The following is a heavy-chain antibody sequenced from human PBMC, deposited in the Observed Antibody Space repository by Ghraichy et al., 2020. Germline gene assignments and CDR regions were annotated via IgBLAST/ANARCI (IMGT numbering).Heavy chain of an antibody. D-gene: IGHD3-10*01. Sequence: ASVKVSCKASGYTFTSYAMNWVRQAPGQGLEWMGWINTNTGNPTYAQGFTGRFVFSLDTSVSTAYLQISSLKAEDTAVYYCAREGDRAIVVQGRDAFDIWGQGTMVTVSS. CDR2: INTNTGNP. CDR1: GYTFTSYA. J-gene: IGHJ3*02. CDR3: AREGDRAIVVQGRDAFDI. V-gene: IGHV7-4-1*02.